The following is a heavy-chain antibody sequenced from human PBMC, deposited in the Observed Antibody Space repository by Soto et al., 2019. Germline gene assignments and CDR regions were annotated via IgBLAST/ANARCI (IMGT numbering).Heavy chain of an antibody. D-gene: IGHD1-26*01. CDR3: ARAQKRQYSGSYGVGY. V-gene: IGHV3-74*01. Sequence: PGGSLRLSCPASGFTFSSYWMQWVRQAPGKGLVWVSRINSDGSSTSYADSVKGRFTISRDNAKNTLYLQMNSLRAEDTAVYYCARAQKRQYSGSYGVGYWGQGTLVTVSS. CDR2: INSDGSST. J-gene: IGHJ4*02. CDR1: GFTFSSYW.